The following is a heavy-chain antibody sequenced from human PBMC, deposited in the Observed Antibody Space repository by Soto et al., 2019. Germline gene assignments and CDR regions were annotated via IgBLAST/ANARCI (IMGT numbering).Heavy chain of an antibody. CDR1: GFTFSNAW. D-gene: IGHD3-22*01. CDR3: EREGVAYYYDSSALGS. V-gene: IGHV3-15*07. J-gene: IGHJ4*02. Sequence: PGGSLRLACAASGFTFSNAWRNWGRQDPGKGLEWVGRIKSKTDGGTTDYAAPVKGRFTISRDDSKNTLYLQMNSLRAEDTAVYYCEREGVAYYYDSSALGSWGQGT. CDR2: IKSKTDGGTT.